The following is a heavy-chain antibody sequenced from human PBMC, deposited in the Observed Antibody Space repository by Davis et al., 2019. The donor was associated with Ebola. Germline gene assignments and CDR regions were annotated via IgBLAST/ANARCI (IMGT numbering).Heavy chain of an antibody. CDR2: IYYSGST. D-gene: IGHD3-3*01. CDR1: GGSISSYY. Sequence: SETLSLTCTVSGGSISSYYWNWIRQPPGKGLEWFGFIYYSGSTDYNPSLKSRVTISIDTSKNQFSLKLSSVTAADTAVYYCARNPYDFWSGYYRGDNWFDPWGQGTLVTVSS. V-gene: IGHV4-59*01. CDR3: ARNPYDFWSGYYRGDNWFDP. J-gene: IGHJ5*02.